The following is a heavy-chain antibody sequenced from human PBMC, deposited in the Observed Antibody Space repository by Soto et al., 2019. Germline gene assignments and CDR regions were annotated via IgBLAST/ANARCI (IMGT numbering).Heavy chain of an antibody. V-gene: IGHV3-21*01. Sequence: GGSLRLSCASSGFTFSSYSMNWVRQAPGKGLEWVSSISSGSSYIYYADSVKGRFTISRDNAKNSLYLQMNSLRAEDTAVYYCVRGAPVNCASISCQLFDYWGQGTLVTVSS. CDR3: VRGAPVNCASISCQLFDY. CDR2: ISSGSSYI. CDR1: GFTFSSYS. D-gene: IGHD2-2*01. J-gene: IGHJ4*02.